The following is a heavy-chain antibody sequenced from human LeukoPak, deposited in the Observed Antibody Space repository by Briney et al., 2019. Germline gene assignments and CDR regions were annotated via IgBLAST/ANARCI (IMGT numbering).Heavy chain of an antibody. CDR2: ISAYNGNT. J-gene: IGHJ4*02. Sequence: GASVKVSCKASGYTFTSYGITWVRQAPGQGLEWMGWISAYNGNTNYAQKLQGRVTMTTDTSTSTAYMELRSLRSDDTAVYYCASLKMGGRYSYGYGYWGQGTLVTVSS. D-gene: IGHD5-18*01. CDR3: ASLKMGGRYSYGYGY. CDR1: GYTFTSYG. V-gene: IGHV1-18*01.